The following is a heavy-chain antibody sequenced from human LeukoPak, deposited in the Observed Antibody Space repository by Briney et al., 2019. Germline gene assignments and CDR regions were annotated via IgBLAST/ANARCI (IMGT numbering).Heavy chain of an antibody. D-gene: IGHD2-8*01. CDR1: GGPFSGYY. Sequence: SETLSLTCAVYGGPFSGYYWSWIRQPPGKGLEWIGEINHSGSTNYNPSLKSRVTISVDTSKNQFSLKLSSVTAADTAVYYCRGDCTNGVCYDYWGQGTLVTVSS. J-gene: IGHJ4*02. CDR2: INHSGST. CDR3: RGDCTNGVCYDY. V-gene: IGHV4-34*01.